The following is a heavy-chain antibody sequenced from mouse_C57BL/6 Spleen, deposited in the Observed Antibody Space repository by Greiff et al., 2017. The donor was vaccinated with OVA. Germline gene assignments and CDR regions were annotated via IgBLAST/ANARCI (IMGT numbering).Heavy chain of an antibody. D-gene: IGHD1-1*01. J-gene: IGHJ2*01. Sequence: QVQLQPPGAELVRPGSSVKLSCKASCYTFTSYRLHWVKQRPIPGLEWVGNIDPSASESHYHQKFKDKATLTVDKSSSTADEQLSSLTAEDSAVYYCARDDSSLRYDLDDWGKGTTLTVSS. CDR1: CYTFTSYR. CDR2: IDPSASES. CDR3: ARDDSSLRYDLDD. V-gene: IGHV1-52*01.